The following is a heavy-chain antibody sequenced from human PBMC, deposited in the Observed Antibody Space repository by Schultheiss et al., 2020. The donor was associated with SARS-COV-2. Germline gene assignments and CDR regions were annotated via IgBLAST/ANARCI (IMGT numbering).Heavy chain of an antibody. Sequence: SETLSLTSTVSGDSVSSSTYYWTWVRQPPGKGLEWIGEINHSGSTNYNPSLKSRVTISVDTSKNQFSLKLSSVTAADTAVYYCASTMIVVAPFDYWGQGTLVTVSS. J-gene: IGHJ4*02. CDR3: ASTMIVVAPFDY. V-gene: IGHV4-61*01. CDR2: INHSGST. CDR1: GDSVSSSTYY. D-gene: IGHD3-22*01.